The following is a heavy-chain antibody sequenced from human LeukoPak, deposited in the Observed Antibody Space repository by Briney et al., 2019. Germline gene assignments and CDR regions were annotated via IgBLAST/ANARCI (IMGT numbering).Heavy chain of an antibody. D-gene: IGHD2-2*01. J-gene: IGHJ5*02. CDR3: AREGAYCSSTSCHLQNWFDP. V-gene: IGHV1-18*01. CDR2: ISAYNGNT. CDR1: GYTFTSYA. Sequence: GASVKVSRKASGYTFTSYAFRWVRQAPGQGLEWMGWISAYNGNTNYAQNLQGRVTMTTDTSTSTAYMELRSLGSDDTAVYYCAREGAYCSSTSCHLQNWFDPWGQGTLVTVSS.